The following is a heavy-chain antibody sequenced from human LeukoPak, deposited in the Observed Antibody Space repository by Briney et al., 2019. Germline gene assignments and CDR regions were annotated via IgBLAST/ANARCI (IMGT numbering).Heavy chain of an antibody. CDR2: FDPEDGET. CDR1: GYTLTELP. D-gene: IGHD1-26*01. J-gene: IGHJ1*01. CDR3: TMYSYSTDYYFQD. V-gene: IGHV1-24*01. Sequence: GASVKVSCKVSGYTLTELPMHWVRQAPGEGLEWMGGFDPEDGETICAQRLQGRVSMTEDTFTATAYMELSSLRSEDTAVYYCTMYSYSTDYYFQDWGQGTLVTVSS.